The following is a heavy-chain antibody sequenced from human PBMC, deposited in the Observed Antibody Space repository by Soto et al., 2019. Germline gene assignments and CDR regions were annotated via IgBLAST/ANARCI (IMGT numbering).Heavy chain of an antibody. D-gene: IGHD6-25*01. CDR2: IKQDGSEK. CDR3: AREVWEERLRPYYYYGMDV. Sequence: EVQLAESGGGLVQPGGSLRLSCTASGLTFSSYWMNWVRQVPGKGLEWVANIKQDGSEKNYVQSVKGRFTISRDNAKNALYLQMNSLRAEDTAVYYCAREVWEERLRPYYYYGMDVWGQGTTVTVSS. V-gene: IGHV3-7*01. CDR1: GLTFSSYW. J-gene: IGHJ6*02.